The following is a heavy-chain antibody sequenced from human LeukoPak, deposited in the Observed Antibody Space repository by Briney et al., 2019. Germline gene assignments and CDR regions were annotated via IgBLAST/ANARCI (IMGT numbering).Heavy chain of an antibody. CDR3: ARADYDFWSGVKTLPDRYYMDV. V-gene: IGHV1-69*13. CDR1: GYTFTGYY. D-gene: IGHD3-3*01. CDR2: IIPICGTA. J-gene: IGHJ6*03. Sequence: SVKVSCKASGYTFTGYYMHWVRQAPGQGLEWMGGIIPICGTANYAQKFQGRVMITADESTSTAYIELSSLRSEDTAVYYCARADYDFWSGVKTLPDRYYMDVWGKGTTVTVSS.